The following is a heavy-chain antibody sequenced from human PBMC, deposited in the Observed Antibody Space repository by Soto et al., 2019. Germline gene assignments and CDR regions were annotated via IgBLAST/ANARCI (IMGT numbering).Heavy chain of an antibody. CDR3: ARVGRMTTVNYYYYYMDV. CDR2: ISSSGSTI. V-gene: IGHV3-11*01. CDR1: GFTFSDYY. D-gene: IGHD4-4*01. Sequence: GGSLRLSCAASGFTFSDYYMSWIRQAPGKGLEWVSYISSSGSTIYYADSVKGRFTISRDNAKNSRYLQMTSLRAEDTAVYYCARVGRMTTVNYYYYYMDVWGKGTTVTVS. J-gene: IGHJ6*03.